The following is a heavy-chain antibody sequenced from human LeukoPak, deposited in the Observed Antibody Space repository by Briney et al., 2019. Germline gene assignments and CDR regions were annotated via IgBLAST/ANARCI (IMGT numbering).Heavy chain of an antibody. J-gene: IGHJ4*02. CDR3: AKESGKFDY. CDR2: ISADGGST. V-gene: IGHV3-43*02. CDR1: GLNFDDSA. Sequence: GGSLRLSCVASGLNFDDSAMHWVRQAPGKGLEWVSLISADGGSTFSADSVKGRFSISRDNIKNSLYLQMNSLRSEDTAMYYCAKESGKFDYWGQGTLVAVSS.